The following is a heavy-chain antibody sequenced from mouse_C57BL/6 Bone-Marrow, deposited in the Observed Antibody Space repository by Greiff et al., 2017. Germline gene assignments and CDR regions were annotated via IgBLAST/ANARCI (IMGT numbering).Heavy chain of an antibody. D-gene: IGHD1-1*01. CDR1: GYTFTSYW. Sequence: VKLPQPVAELVKPGASVKVSCKASGYTFTSYWMHWVKQRPGQGLEWIGRIHPSDSDTNYNQKFKGKATLTVDKSSSTAYMQLSSLTSEDSAVYYWAIKTTVVGYFDYWGQGTTLTVSS. CDR2: IHPSDSDT. V-gene: IGHV1-74*01. J-gene: IGHJ2*01. CDR3: AIKTTVVGYFDY.